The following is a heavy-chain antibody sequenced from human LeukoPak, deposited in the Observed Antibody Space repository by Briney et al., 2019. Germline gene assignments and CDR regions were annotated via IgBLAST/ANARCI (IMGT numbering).Heavy chain of an antibody. CDR1: GFTFNTYW. V-gene: IGHV3-7*01. J-gene: IGHJ4*02. CDR3: ARLSTAAADSDY. D-gene: IGHD6-25*01. Sequence: GGSLRLSCAASGFTFNTYWMSWVRQAPGKGLEWVANIKQDGSEKYYVDSVKGRFTISRDNTKNSLSLQMDSLRAEDTAVYYCARLSTAAADSDYWGQGTLVTVSS. CDR2: IKQDGSEK.